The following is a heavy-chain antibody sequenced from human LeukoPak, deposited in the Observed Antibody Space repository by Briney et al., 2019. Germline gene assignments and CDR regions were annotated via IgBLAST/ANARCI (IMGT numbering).Heavy chain of an antibody. Sequence: GESLKISCKGSGYSFTSYWIGWVRQATGQGLEWMGWMNPNSGNTGYAQKFQGRVTMTRNTSISTAYMELSSLRSEDTAVYYCASSAVAGNGLFVYWGQGTLVTVSS. CDR3: ASSAVAGNGLFVY. D-gene: IGHD6-19*01. CDR2: MNPNSGNT. CDR1: GYSFTSYW. J-gene: IGHJ4*02. V-gene: IGHV1-8*02.